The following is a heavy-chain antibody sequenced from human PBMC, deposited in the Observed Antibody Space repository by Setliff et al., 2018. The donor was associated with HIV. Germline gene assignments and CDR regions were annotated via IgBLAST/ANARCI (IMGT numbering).Heavy chain of an antibody. Sequence: ASVKVSCKASGYTFSGYYIHWVRQAPGQGLEWMGWLNPRSGGSDYAQRFQGRVTMTRDTAISTAYMELSRLTSDDTDVYYCARGGGVTFYYYYYMDVWAKGTTVTVSS. CDR1: GYTFSGYY. D-gene: IGHD3-16*01. CDR2: LNPRSGGS. J-gene: IGHJ6*03. CDR3: ARGGGVTFYYYYYMDV. V-gene: IGHV1-2*02.